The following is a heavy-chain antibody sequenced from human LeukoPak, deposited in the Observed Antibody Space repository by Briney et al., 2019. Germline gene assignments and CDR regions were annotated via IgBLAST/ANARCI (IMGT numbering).Heavy chain of an antibody. CDR1: GFTFTSYA. Sequence: ASVKVSCEASGFTFTSYAMHWVRQAPGQRLDWMGWINAGNGNTRYSQKFQGRVTITRDTSASTAYMELSSLRSEDTAVYYCARGGTSTPPAVDYWGQGSLVTVSS. CDR2: INAGNGNT. D-gene: IGHD1-1*01. J-gene: IGHJ4*02. V-gene: IGHV1-3*01. CDR3: ARGGTSTPPAVDY.